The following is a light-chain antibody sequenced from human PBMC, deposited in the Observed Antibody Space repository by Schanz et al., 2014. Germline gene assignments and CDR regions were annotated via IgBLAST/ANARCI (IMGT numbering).Light chain of an antibody. CDR3: QQYNSYPWT. Sequence: DIQMTQSPSTLSASVGDRVTLTCRASQSISSWLAWYQQKPGKAPKLLIYDASSLESGVPSRFSGSGSETEFTLTISSLQPDDFATYYCQQYNSYPWTFGQGTKVEIK. CDR2: DAS. V-gene: IGKV1-5*01. CDR1: QSISSW. J-gene: IGKJ1*01.